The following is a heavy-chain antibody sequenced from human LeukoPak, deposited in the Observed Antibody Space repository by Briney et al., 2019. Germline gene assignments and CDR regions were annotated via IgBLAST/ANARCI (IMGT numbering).Heavy chain of an antibody. CDR3: AKGNWGERLDWYFDL. V-gene: IGHV3-23*01. Sequence: PGGSLRLSCAASGFTFSSYDMSWVRQAPGSGLEWVSGITGSGGSTYYADSVKGRFTISRDNSKNTLYLRTNSLRAEDTAVYYCAKGNWGERLDWYFDLWGRGTLVTVSS. CDR2: ITGSGGST. D-gene: IGHD1-26*01. J-gene: IGHJ2*01. CDR1: GFTFSSYD.